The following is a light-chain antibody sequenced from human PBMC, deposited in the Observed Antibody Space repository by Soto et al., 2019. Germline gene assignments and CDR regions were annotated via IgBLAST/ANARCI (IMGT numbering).Light chain of an antibody. Sequence: QSVLTQPPSASGSPGQSVTISCTGTNSAFGGFNYVFWYQQYPCKAPKLIIYEVNERPSGVPDRFSGSKSGNTASLTFSGLQTADEADYYCSSYAGSNWYVFGTGTKVTVL. V-gene: IGLV2-8*01. CDR2: EVN. CDR1: NSAFGGFNY. J-gene: IGLJ1*01. CDR3: SSYAGSNWYV.